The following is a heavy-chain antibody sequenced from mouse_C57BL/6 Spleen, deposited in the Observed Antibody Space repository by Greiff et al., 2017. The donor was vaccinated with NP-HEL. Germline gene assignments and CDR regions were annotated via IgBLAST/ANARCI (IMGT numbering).Heavy chain of an antibody. CDR1: GYTFTSYW. V-gene: IGHV1-50*01. CDR3: ARYERNRFAY. Sequence: QVQLQQPGAELVKPGASVKLSCKASGYTFTSYWMQWVKQRPGQGLEWIGEIDPSDSYTNYNQKFKGKATLTVDTSSSTAYMQLSSLTSEDSAVYYCARYERNRFAYWGQGTLVTVSA. J-gene: IGHJ3*01. D-gene: IGHD2-1*01. CDR2: IDPSDSYT.